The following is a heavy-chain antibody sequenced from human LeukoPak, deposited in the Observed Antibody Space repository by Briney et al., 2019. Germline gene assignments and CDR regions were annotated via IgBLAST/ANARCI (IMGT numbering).Heavy chain of an antibody. CDR3: ARAQTGYCSSTSCYSDGMDV. D-gene: IGHD2-2*03. V-gene: IGHV4-61*01. CDR2: NGNA. J-gene: IGHJ6*02. CDR1: GGSVSSDIYH. Sequence: SETLSLTCIVSGGSVSSDIYHWSWIRQAPGKGLEWIGHNGNANYNPSLKSRVTISVDTSKNQFSLKLSSVTAADTAVYYCARAQTGYCSSTSCYSDGMDVWGQGTTVTVSS.